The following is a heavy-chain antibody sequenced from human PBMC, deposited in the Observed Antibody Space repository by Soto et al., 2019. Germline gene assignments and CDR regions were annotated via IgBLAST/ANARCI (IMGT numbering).Heavy chain of an antibody. CDR1: GGSINNYY. CDR3: ARDVGYYYDSSGSMAFDI. J-gene: IGHJ3*02. D-gene: IGHD3-22*01. Sequence: SSETLSLTCTVSGGSINNYYWSWIRQPPGKGLEWIGNILYNGDTKYNPSLKSRVTISVDMSKNQFSLKLSSLTAADTAVYYCARDVGYYYDSSGSMAFDIWGQGTMVTVSS. CDR2: ILYNGDT. V-gene: IGHV4-59*01.